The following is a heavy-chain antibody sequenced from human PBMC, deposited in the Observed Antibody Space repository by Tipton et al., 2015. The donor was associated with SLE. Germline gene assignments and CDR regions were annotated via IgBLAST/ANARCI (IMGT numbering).Heavy chain of an antibody. J-gene: IGHJ6*03. CDR1: GGSISSYY. Sequence: TLSLTCTVSGGSISSYYWSWIRQPPGKGLEWIGYIYYSGSTNYNPSLKSRVTMSVDTSKSQFSLKLSSVTAADTAIYYCASNSGTYYYYYMDVWGKGTTVTVSS. CDR3: ASNSGTYYYYYMDV. CDR2: IYYSGST. V-gene: IGHV4-59*01. D-gene: IGHD1-26*01.